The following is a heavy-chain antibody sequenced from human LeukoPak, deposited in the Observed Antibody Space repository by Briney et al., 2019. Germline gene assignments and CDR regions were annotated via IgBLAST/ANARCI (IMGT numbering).Heavy chain of an antibody. CDR2: IIPIFGTQ. CDR3: ARVSGGKDSWYVDP. Sequence: GASVNVSCKASGGTFSTYAFNWVRQAPGQGLEWMGGIIPIFGTQKYAQKFQGRVTMTRDMSTSTVYMERSSLRSEETAVYYCARVSGGKDSWYVDPWGQGTLVTVSS. J-gene: IGHJ5*02. V-gene: IGHV1-69*05. D-gene: IGHD6-13*01. CDR1: GGTFSTYA.